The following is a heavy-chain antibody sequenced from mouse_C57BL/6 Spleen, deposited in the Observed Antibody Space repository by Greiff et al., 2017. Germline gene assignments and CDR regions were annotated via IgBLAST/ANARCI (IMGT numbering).Heavy chain of an antibody. CDR2: IDPSDSET. CDR1: GYTFTSYW. CDR3: ARWDGNYDEAY. J-gene: IGHJ3*01. D-gene: IGHD2-1*01. V-gene: IGHV1-52*01. Sequence: VQLQQSGAELVRPGSSVKLSCKASGYTFTSYWMHWVKQRPIQGLEWIGNIDPSDSETHYNQKFKDKATLTVDKSSSTAYMQLSSLTSEDSAVYYCARWDGNYDEAYWGQGTLVTVSA.